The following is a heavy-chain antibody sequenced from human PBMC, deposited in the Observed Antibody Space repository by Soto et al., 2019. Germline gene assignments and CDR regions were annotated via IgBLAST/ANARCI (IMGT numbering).Heavy chain of an antibody. CDR3: ARAGERRLYYYYGMDV. CDR1: GGSFSGYY. J-gene: IGHJ6*02. D-gene: IGHD1-1*01. CDR2: INHSGST. V-gene: IGHV4-34*01. Sequence: SETLSLTCAVYGGSFSGYYWSWIRQLPGKGLEWIGEINHSGSTNYNPSLKSRVTISVDTSKNQFSLKLSSVTAADTAVYYCARAGERRLYYYYGMDVWGQGTTVTVSS.